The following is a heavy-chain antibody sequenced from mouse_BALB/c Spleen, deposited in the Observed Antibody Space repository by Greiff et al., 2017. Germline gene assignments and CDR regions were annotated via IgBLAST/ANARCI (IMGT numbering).Heavy chain of an antibody. V-gene: IGHV2-9*02. Sequence: VQGVESGPGLVAPSQSLSITCTVSGFSLTSYGVHWVRQPPGKGLEWLGVIWAGGSTNYNSALMSRLSISKDNSKSQVFLKMNSLQTDDTAMYYCATSGIGFAYWGQGTLVTVSA. CDR2: IWAGGST. CDR1: GFSLTSYG. CDR3: ATSGIGFAY. D-gene: IGHD4-1*01. J-gene: IGHJ3*01.